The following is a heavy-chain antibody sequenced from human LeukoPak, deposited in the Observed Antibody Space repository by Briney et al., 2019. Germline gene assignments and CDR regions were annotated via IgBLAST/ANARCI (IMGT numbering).Heavy chain of an antibody. Sequence: ASVKDSSKVSGYTPTELSMHWVRHAPGKGLERMGGFYTEVGETIYTQKFQGRVTMTEDTSTDTAYVELSSRRSDDTAVYYCATAGGYYFDYWGEGTLVTVSS. J-gene: IGHJ4*02. V-gene: IGHV1-24*01. CDR1: GYTPTELS. D-gene: IGHD6-25*01. CDR3: ATAGGYYFDY. CDR2: FYTEVGET.